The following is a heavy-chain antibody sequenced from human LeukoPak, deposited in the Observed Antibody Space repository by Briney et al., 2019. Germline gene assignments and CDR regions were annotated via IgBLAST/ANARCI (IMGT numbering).Heavy chain of an antibody. J-gene: IGHJ4*02. CDR3: ARARNNYDSSSYSALDY. CDR1: GFTFSSYG. V-gene: IGHV3-33*01. Sequence: GGSLRLSCAASGFTFSSYGMHWVRQAPGKGLEWLAVIWYDGSNIYYADSVKGRFAISRDNSKNTLYLQMNSLRAEDTAVYYCARARNNYDSSSYSALDYWGQGTLVTVSS. D-gene: IGHD3-22*01. CDR2: IWYDGSNI.